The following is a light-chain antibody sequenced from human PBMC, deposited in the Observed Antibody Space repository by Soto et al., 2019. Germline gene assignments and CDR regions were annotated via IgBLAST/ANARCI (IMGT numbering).Light chain of an antibody. CDR2: IPS. CDR3: QQYGSSPWP. V-gene: IGKV3-20*01. Sequence: EIVLTQSPGTRSLSPGERATLSCRASQSVSSNYLAWYQQKTGQTPRLLIYIPSSRAPGIPDRFSGSGSGTHFTLTISRVEPEDFAVYYCQQYGSSPWPVGQGTKVEIK. J-gene: IGKJ1*01. CDR1: QSVSSNY.